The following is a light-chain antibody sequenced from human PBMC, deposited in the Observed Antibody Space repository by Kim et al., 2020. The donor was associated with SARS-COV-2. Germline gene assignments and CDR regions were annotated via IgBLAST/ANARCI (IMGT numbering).Light chain of an antibody. J-gene: IGLJ1*01. CDR1: SSNIGSNT. CDR3: AVWDERLRGRL. CDR2: SDY. Sequence: QSVLTQPPSASGTPGQRAPISCSGSSSNIGSNTVNWYQQLPGTAPKLLIYSDYQRASGVPDRFSGSRSGTSASLAISGLLSEDEADYYCAVWDERLRGRLFGTGTKVTVL. V-gene: IGLV1-44*01.